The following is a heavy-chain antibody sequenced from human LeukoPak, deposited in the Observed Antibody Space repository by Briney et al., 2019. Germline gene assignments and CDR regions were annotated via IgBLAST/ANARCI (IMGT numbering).Heavy chain of an antibody. CDR3: ARESKTYDGSGYYHDS. J-gene: IGHJ4*02. D-gene: IGHD3-22*01. V-gene: IGHV4-4*07. Sequence: SETLSLTCSISGGSINNYFWTWIRQPAGKGLEWIGRIYTSGSTDYNPSLKSRVTMSVGTSKNQFSLNLYSVTAADTAVYYCARESKTYDGSGYYHDSWGQGTRVTVSS. CDR1: GGSINNYF. CDR2: IYTSGST.